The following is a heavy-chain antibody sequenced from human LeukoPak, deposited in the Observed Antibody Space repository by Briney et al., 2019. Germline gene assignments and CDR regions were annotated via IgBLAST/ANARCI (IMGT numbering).Heavy chain of an antibody. CDR2: IHNSGTT. V-gene: IGHV4-34*01. D-gene: IGHD3-10*01. CDR1: GGPFSGYF. Sequence: SETLSLTCVVSGGPFSGYFWSWIRQSSGKGLEWIGEIHNSGTTNYNPSLNSRVTISEDTSKNQFYLNLSSVTAANTAVYYCARRYYYNLGSFPFDFWGQGTLVTVSS. J-gene: IGHJ4*02. CDR3: ARRYYYNLGSFPFDF.